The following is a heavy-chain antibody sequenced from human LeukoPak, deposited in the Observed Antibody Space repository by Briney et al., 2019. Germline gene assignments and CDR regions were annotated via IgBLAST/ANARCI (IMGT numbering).Heavy chain of an antibody. D-gene: IGHD1-1*01. CDR1: GFTFSSYG. CDR3: AKDGVQLYTFDP. V-gene: IGHV3-33*06. CDR2: IWYDGSNK. J-gene: IGHJ5*02. Sequence: PGGSLRLSCAASGFTFSSYGMHWVRQAPGKGLEWVAVIWYDGSNKYYADSVKGRFTISRDNSKNTLYLQMNSLRAEDTAVYYCAKDGVQLYTFDPWGQGTLVTVSS.